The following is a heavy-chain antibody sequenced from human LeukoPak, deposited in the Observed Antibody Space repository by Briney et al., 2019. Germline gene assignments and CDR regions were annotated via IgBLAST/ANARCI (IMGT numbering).Heavy chain of an antibody. J-gene: IGHJ4*02. V-gene: IGHV3-66*01. Sequence: QSGGSLRLSCAASGFTVSSNYMSWVRQAPGKGLEWVSVIYSGGSTYYADSVKGRFTISRDNSKNTLYLQMNGLRAEDTAVYYCASCSSGWYSGYFDYWGQGTLVTVSS. CDR2: IYSGGST. CDR3: ASCSSGWYSGYFDY. D-gene: IGHD6-19*01. CDR1: GFTVSSNY.